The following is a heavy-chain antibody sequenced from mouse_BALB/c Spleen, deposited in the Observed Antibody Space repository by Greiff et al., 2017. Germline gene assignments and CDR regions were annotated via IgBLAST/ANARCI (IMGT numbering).Heavy chain of an antibody. CDR3: ARWGWDEAY. D-gene: IGHD4-1*01. V-gene: IGHV5-17*02. CDR1: GFTFSSFG. J-gene: IGHJ3*01. Sequence: DVQLVESGGGLVQPGGSRKLSCAASGFTFSSFGMHWVRQAPEKGLEWVAYISSGSSTIYYADTVKGRFTISRDNPKNTLFLQMTSLRSEDTAMYYCARWGWDEAYWGQGTLVTVSA. CDR2: ISSGSSTI.